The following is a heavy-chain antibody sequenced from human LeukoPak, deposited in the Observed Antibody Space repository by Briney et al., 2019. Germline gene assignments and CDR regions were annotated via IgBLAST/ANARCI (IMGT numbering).Heavy chain of an antibody. Sequence: SETLSLTCTVSGGSISSGDYYWSWIRQPPGKGLEWIGYIYYSGSTYYNPSLKSRVTISVDTSKNQFSLKLTSVTAADTAVYYCARREAVTGTPRAWFDPWGQGTLVTVSS. V-gene: IGHV4-30-4*01. CDR1: GGSISSGDYY. CDR2: IYYSGST. J-gene: IGHJ5*02. CDR3: ARREAVTGTPRAWFDP. D-gene: IGHD6-19*01.